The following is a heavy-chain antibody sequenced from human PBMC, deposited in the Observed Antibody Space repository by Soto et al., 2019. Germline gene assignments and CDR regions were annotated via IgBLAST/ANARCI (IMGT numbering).Heavy chain of an antibody. Sequence: GGSLTLSCAASGFTFSSYGMHWVRQAPGKGLEWVAVISYDGSNKYYADSVKGRFTISRDNSKNTLYLQMNSLRAEDTAVYYCAKGGDLYIVVVVAATHFDYWGQGTLVTVSS. D-gene: IGHD2-15*01. CDR1: GFTFSSYG. CDR2: ISYDGSNK. CDR3: AKGGDLYIVVVVAATHFDY. J-gene: IGHJ4*02. V-gene: IGHV3-30*18.